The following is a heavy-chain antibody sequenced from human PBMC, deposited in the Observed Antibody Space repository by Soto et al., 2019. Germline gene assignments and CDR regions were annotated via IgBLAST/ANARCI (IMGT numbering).Heavy chain of an antibody. CDR1: GGIFSNFA. D-gene: IGHD6-19*01. Sequence: QVQLVQSGAEVKKPGSSVKVSCKASGGIFSNFAFNWMRQAPGQGLEWMGGIIPTLGTPHYAQKFLGRVTITADESTRTVYMEMSSLTVEDTAVYYSARVGLGAYDYWGQGTLVIVSS. CDR2: IIPTLGTP. CDR3: ARVGLGAYDY. J-gene: IGHJ4*02. V-gene: IGHV1-69*01.